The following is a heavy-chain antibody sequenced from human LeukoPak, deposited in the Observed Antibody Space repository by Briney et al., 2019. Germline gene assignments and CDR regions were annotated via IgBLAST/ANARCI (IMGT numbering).Heavy chain of an antibody. CDR3: ARDPYSGNYGNYYYYYMDV. Sequence: GGSLRLSCTVSGFTFSTYSMNWVRQAPGKGLEWVSYISTSSSTMYADSVKGRFTLSRDNAKNSLYLQMNSLRVEDTAVYYCARDPYSGNYGNYYYYYMDVWGKGTTVTISS. V-gene: IGHV3-48*04. CDR2: ISTSSSTM. D-gene: IGHD1-26*01. CDR1: GFTFSTYS. J-gene: IGHJ6*03.